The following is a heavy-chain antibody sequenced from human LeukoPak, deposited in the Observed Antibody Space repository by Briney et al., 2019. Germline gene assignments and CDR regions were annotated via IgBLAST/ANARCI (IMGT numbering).Heavy chain of an antibody. V-gene: IGHV4-39*01. D-gene: IGHD5-24*01. Sequence: PSETLSLTCTVSSGSISSSNYYWGWIRQPPGKGLEWIGSISYSGSTYYNPSLESRVTMSVDTSKNRFSLKLSSVTAADTTVYYCARLGLQFDYWGQGTLVTVSS. CDR1: SGSISSSNYY. CDR3: ARLGLQFDY. J-gene: IGHJ4*02. CDR2: ISYSGST.